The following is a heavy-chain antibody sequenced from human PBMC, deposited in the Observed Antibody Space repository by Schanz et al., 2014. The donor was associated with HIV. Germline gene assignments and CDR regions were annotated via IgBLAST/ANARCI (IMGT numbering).Heavy chain of an antibody. V-gene: IGHV3-33*01. J-gene: IGHJ3*02. Sequence: QLQLVESGGGVVRPGTSLRLSCAASGFTFSDHGMHWARQAPGKGLEWVACIWYDGSNTHYADSVKGRLTISRDDSKNTVYLQMNSLRAEDTAVYYCARDPQKSFDIWGQGTMVIVSS. CDR2: IWYDGSNT. CDR1: GFTFSDHG. CDR3: ARDPQKSFDI.